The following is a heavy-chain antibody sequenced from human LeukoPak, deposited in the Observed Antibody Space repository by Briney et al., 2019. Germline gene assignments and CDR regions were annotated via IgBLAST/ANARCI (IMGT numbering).Heavy chain of an antibody. D-gene: IGHD2-8*01. Sequence: GGSLRLSRAASGFTFSNSWMTWVRQAPGKGLEWVANIKQDGSEKYYVDSVKGRFTISRDNAKNLLYLQMNSLRAEDTAAYYCARYASRFDPWGQGTLVTVSS. J-gene: IGHJ5*02. CDR3: ARYASRFDP. V-gene: IGHV3-7*01. CDR1: GFTFSNSW. CDR2: IKQDGSEK.